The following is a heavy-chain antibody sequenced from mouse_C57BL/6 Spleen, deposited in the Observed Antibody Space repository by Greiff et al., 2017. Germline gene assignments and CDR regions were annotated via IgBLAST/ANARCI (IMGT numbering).Heavy chain of an antibody. V-gene: IGHV1-81*01. Sequence: VKLQQSGAELARPGASVKLSCKASGYTFTSYGISWVKQRTGQGLEWIGEIYPRSGNTYYNEKFKGKATLTADKSSSTAYMELRSLTSEDSAVYFCASPFITTDRGDYWGQGTSVTVSS. CDR1: GYTFTSYG. J-gene: IGHJ4*01. CDR3: ASPFITTDRGDY. CDR2: IYPRSGNT. D-gene: IGHD1-1*01.